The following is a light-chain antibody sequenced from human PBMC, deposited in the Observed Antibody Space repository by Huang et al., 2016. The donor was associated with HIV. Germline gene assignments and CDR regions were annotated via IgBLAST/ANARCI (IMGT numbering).Light chain of an antibody. Sequence: DIVMTQSPLSLPVTPGEPASISCRSGQSLLHRNGDNYLEWYLQKPGHSPQLLIYLGSNRASGVPDRFSGSGSGTDFTLKISRVEAEDVGVYYCMQALQTPWTFGQGTKVEIK. J-gene: IGKJ1*01. CDR1: QSLLHRNGDNY. CDR3: MQALQTPWT. CDR2: LGS. V-gene: IGKV2-28*01.